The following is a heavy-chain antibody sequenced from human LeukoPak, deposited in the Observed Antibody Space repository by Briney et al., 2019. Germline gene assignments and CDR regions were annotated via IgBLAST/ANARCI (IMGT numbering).Heavy chain of an antibody. J-gene: IGHJ4*02. CDR3: ARHSSHSHFDY. V-gene: IGHV1-18*01. Sequence: ASVKVSCKASGYTFTSYAFSWVRQAPGQGLEWMGWISAYNGNTDYAQKLQGRVTMTTDTSTSTAYMEVRSLRSDDTAVYHCARHSSHSHFDYWGQGTLVTVSS. D-gene: IGHD3-22*01. CDR2: ISAYNGNT. CDR1: GYTFTSYA.